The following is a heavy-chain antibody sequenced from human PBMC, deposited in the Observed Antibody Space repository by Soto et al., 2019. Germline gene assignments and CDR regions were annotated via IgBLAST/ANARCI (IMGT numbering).Heavy chain of an antibody. Sequence: QLQLQESGPGLVKPSETLSLTCTVSGGSISSSSYYWGWIRQPPGKGLEWIGSIYYSGSTYYNPSLKSRVTISVDTSKNQFSLKLSSVTAADTAVYYCARHQALNYYDSSGYPGFDPWGQGTLVTVSS. CDR3: ARHQALNYYDSSGYPGFDP. V-gene: IGHV4-39*01. J-gene: IGHJ5*02. CDR1: GGSISSSSYY. CDR2: IYYSGST. D-gene: IGHD3-22*01.